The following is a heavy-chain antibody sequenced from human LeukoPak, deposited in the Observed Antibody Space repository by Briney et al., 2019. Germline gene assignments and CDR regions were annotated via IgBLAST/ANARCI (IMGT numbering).Heavy chain of an antibody. CDR2: ISYDGSNK. D-gene: IGHD3-22*01. J-gene: IGHJ5*02. Sequence: QSGGSLRLSCAASGFTFSSYAMPWVRQAPGKGLEWVAVISYDGSNKYYADSVKGRFTISRDNSKNTLYLQMNSLRAEDTAVYYCARDSSSGYSGPFPVVELIDPWGQGTLVTVSS. CDR3: ARDSSSGYSGPFPVVELIDP. CDR1: GFTFSSYA. V-gene: IGHV3-30-3*01.